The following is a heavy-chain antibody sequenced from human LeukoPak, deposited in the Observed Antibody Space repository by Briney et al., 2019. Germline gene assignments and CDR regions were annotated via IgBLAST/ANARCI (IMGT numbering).Heavy chain of an antibody. CDR3: ARAVGKSNWFDP. CDR1: GGSISSGDYY. J-gene: IGHJ5*02. Sequence: PSETLSLTCTVSGGSISSGDYYWSWIRQPPGKGLEWIGYIYYSGSTYYNPSLKSRVTISVDTSKNQFSLNLTSVTAADTAVYHCARAVGKSNWFDPWGLGTLVTVSS. V-gene: IGHV4-30-4*01. D-gene: IGHD1-14*01. CDR2: IYYSGST.